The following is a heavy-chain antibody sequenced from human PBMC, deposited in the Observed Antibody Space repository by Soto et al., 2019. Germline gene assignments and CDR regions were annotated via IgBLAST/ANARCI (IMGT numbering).Heavy chain of an antibody. D-gene: IGHD2-21*02. CDR3: ARIPIVVVTAELYYYYGMDV. J-gene: IGHJ6*02. CDR1: GFSLSNARMG. V-gene: IGHV2-26*01. Sequence: QVTLKESGPVLVKPTETLTLTCTVSGFSLSNARMGVSWIRQPPGKALEWLAHIFSNDEKSYSTSLKSRLTIPKDTSKSQVVLTMTNMDPVDTATYYCARIPIVVVTAELYYYYGMDVWGQGTTVTVSS. CDR2: IFSNDEK.